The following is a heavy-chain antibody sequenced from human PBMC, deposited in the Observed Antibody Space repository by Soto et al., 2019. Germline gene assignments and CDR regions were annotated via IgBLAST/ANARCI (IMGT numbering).Heavy chain of an antibody. D-gene: IGHD6-13*01. V-gene: IGHV5-10-1*01. CDR2: IDPSDSYT. J-gene: IGHJ4*02. Sequence: PGESLKISCNASGYSFTSYWITWVRQMTGKGLEWMGRIDPSDSYTNYSPSFQGHVTISADKSISTAYLQWSSLKASDTAMYYCARLPLAAAYSDANSWGQGTLVTVSS. CDR3: ARLPLAAAYSDANS. CDR1: GYSFTSYW.